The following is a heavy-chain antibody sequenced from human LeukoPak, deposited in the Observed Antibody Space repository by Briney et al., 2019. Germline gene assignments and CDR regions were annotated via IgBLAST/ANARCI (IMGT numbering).Heavy chain of an antibody. V-gene: IGHV3-23*01. Sequence: GGSLRLSCAAPGFTFSSYAMNWVRQAPGKGLEWVSAISVSGGSTYYADSVKGRFTISRDNSENTLYLQMDSLRAEDTAIYYCAKARYMADYWGQGTLVTVSS. D-gene: IGHD5-24*01. CDR1: GFTFSSYA. CDR3: AKARYMADY. CDR2: ISVSGGST. J-gene: IGHJ4*02.